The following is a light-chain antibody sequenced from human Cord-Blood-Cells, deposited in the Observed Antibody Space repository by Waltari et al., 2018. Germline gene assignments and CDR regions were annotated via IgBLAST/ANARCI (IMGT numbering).Light chain of an antibody. V-gene: IGLV2-14*01. Sequence: QSALTQPASVSGSPGQSITISCTGTSSDVCGYNYVSWYQQHPGKAPELMIYDVSKRPSGVSNRLSRSKSGNTASLTISGLQAEDETDYFSGSYTSSSTFVFGTETKLTVL. CDR3: GSYTSSSTFV. CDR1: SSDVCGYNY. CDR2: DVS. J-gene: IGLJ1*01.